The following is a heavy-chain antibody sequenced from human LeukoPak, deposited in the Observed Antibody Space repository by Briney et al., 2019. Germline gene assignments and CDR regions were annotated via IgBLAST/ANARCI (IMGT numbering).Heavy chain of an antibody. V-gene: IGHV1-18*01. J-gene: IGHJ4*02. Sequence: HGASVKVSCKASGYTFTSYGISWVRQAPGQGLEWMGWISAYNGNTNYAQKLQGRVTMTTDTSTSTAYMELRSLRSDDAAVYYCVRDLAGSGSYYGELGDYWGQGTLVTVSS. D-gene: IGHD3-10*01. CDR2: ISAYNGNT. CDR1: GYTFTSYG. CDR3: VRDLAGSGSYYGELGDY.